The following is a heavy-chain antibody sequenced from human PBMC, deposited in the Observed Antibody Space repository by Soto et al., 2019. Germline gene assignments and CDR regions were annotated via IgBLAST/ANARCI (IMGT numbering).Heavy chain of an antibody. Sequence: ASVKVSCKASGYTFTSYYLNWVRQAPGQGLVWMGIIDPGGGSTDYAQKFQGRITMTRDTSTSTVYMELSSLRSDDTAMYYCARRLAVAGHEYFQHWGQGTLVTVSS. CDR2: IDPGGGST. V-gene: IGHV1-46*03. CDR3: ARRLAVAGHEYFQH. CDR1: GYTFTSYY. D-gene: IGHD6-19*01. J-gene: IGHJ1*01.